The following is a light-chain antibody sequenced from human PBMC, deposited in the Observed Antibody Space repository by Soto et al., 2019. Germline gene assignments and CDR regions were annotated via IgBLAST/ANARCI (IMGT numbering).Light chain of an antibody. CDR3: QQYGSSPWT. Sequence: EIVLTQSPGTLSLSPGERATLSCRASQSVSSSYLGWYQQKPGQAPRLLIYGASSRATGIPGRFSGSGSGTDFTLTISRPEPEDFAVYYCQQYGSSPWTFGQGTKVDIK. CDR2: GAS. V-gene: IGKV3-20*01. J-gene: IGKJ1*01. CDR1: QSVSSSY.